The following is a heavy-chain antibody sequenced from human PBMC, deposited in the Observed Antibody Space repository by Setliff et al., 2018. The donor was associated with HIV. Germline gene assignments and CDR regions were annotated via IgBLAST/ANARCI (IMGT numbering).Heavy chain of an antibody. CDR2: IFYTGRT. Sequence: SQSRSLPWTVSRGSIGSSDYYRGGIRQPPEKGLEWCGSIFYTGRTTYNPSLRSRVTISLVTSKTQFSLSLTSVTAADTAMYYCARRCKTQNRYVLNWFDPWGQGILVTVS. CDR3: ARRCKTQNRYVLNWFDP. CDR1: RGSIGSSDYY. V-gene: IGHV4-39*07. J-gene: IGHJ5*02. D-gene: IGHD3-10*02.